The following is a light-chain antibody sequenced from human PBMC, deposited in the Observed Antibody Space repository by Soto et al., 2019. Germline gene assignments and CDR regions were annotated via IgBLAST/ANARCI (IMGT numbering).Light chain of an antibody. Sequence: FMLTQPHSVSESPGKTVIISCTRSSGSIASNYVQWYQQRPGSAPTTVIYEDNHRPSGVPDRFSGSIDTSSNSASLSISGLKTEDEADYYCQSYDSNTAVFGGGTTLTVL. CDR1: SGSIASNY. J-gene: IGLJ3*02. CDR3: QSYDSNTAV. V-gene: IGLV6-57*03. CDR2: EDN.